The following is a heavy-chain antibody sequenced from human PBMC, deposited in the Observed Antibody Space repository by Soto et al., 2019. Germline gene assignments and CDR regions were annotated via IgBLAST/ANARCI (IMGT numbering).Heavy chain of an antibody. D-gene: IGHD3-22*01. V-gene: IGHV3-30-3*01. CDR3: ARDPTVFTYHLRGAFSVFAFDI. CDR1: GFTFSSYA. CDR2: ISYDGSNK. Sequence: GGSLRLSCAASGFTFSSYAMHWVHQAPGKGLEWVAVISYDGSNKYYADSVKGRFTISRDNSKNRLYLQMNSLRAEDTAVYYCARDPTVFTYHLRGAFSVFAFDIWGQGTMVTVSS. J-gene: IGHJ3*02.